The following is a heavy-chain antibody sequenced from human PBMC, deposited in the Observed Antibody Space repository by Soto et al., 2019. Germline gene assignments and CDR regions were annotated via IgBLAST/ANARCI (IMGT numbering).Heavy chain of an antibody. D-gene: IGHD4-17*01. V-gene: IGHV4-61*01. J-gene: IGHJ4*02. CDR3: ARGATVTQYDY. CDR2: GSYSGTT. Sequence: QVQLQESGPGLVKPSETLSLTCTVSGVSVTSGSFYWAWIRQPPGKGLEWIGFGSYSGTTNYKPSLKSRVTISVDTSRSQISLKVTSLTAADTAVYYCARGATVTQYDYWGQGTLVTFAS. CDR1: GVSVTSGSFY.